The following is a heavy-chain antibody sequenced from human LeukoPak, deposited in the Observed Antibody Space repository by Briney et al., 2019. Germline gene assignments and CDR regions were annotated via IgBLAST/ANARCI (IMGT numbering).Heavy chain of an antibody. CDR3: AKEGILTGYF. D-gene: IGHD3-9*01. Sequence: GGSLRLSCAASGFTFRSFAMSWVRQAPGKGLEWVSGISDYGDSTHYADSVKGRFTISRDKSKNTLYLQMNSLRAEDTAVYYCAKEGILTGYFWGQGTLVTVSS. CDR2: ISDYGDST. CDR1: GFTFRSFA. J-gene: IGHJ4*02. V-gene: IGHV3-23*01.